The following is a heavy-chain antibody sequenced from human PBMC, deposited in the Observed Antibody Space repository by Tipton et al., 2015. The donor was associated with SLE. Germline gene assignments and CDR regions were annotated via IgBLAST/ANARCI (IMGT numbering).Heavy chain of an antibody. CDR1: GGSISSKTYY. V-gene: IGHV4-39*07. CDR3: ARSRGLGSCSGDSNWFDP. J-gene: IGHJ5*02. CDR2: IYYSGST. D-gene: IGHD2-15*01. Sequence: TLSLTCTVSGGSISSKTYYWGWIRQPPGKGLEWIGSIYYSGSTYYNPSLKSRVTISLDTSKNQFSLGLSSVTAADTAVYFCARSRGLGSCSGDSNWFDPWGQGTLVTVSS.